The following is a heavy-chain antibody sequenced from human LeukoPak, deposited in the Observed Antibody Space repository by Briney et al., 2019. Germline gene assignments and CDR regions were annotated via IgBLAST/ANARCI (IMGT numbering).Heavy chain of an antibody. V-gene: IGHV3-15*01. Sequence: GGSLRLSCAASGFTFSNAWMYWVRQAPGKGLEWVGRIKSKSDGGTTDYAAPVKGRFTISRDDSKNTLYLQMNSLKTEDTAMYYCTTSSGWLGTFDYWGQGTLVTVSS. CDR3: TTSSGWLGTFDY. J-gene: IGHJ4*02. CDR2: IKSKSDGGTT. CDR1: GFTFSNAW. D-gene: IGHD6-19*01.